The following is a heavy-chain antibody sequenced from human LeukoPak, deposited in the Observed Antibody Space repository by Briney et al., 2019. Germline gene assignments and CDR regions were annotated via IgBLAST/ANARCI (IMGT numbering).Heavy chain of an antibody. CDR1: GYTFTSYA. CDR2: INTNTGNP. CDR3: ASSYDISGYYPSPVDY. D-gene: IGHD3-22*01. Sequence: GSVKVSCKASGYTFTSYAMNRVRQAPGQGLEWMRWINTNTGNPTYAQGFTGRFVFSLDTSVSTAYLQISNLKAEDTAVYYCASSYDISGYYPSPVDYWGQGTLVTVSS. V-gene: IGHV7-4-1*02. J-gene: IGHJ4*02.